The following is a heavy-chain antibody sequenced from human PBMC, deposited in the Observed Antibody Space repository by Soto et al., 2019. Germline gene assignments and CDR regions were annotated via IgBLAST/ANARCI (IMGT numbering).Heavy chain of an antibody. D-gene: IGHD3-22*01. CDR3: SKEARDYSDTSVYPYYFEH. CDR1: GGPISSGGFS. J-gene: IGHJ4*02. CDR2: IYYSGTT. V-gene: IGHV4-31*03. Sequence: SETLSLTCTVSGGPISSGGFSWSWIRQHPGKGLEWIGYIYYSGTTAYNPSLKSRVTMSVDTSKNQFSLKLNPVTAADTAVYYCSKEARDYSDTSVYPYYFEHWGPGTLVTVSS.